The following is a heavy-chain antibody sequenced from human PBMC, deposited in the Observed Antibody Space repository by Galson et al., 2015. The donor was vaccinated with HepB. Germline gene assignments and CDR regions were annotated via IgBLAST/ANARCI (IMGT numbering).Heavy chain of an antibody. CDR3: AKDLRRTYCSSTSGHDDDY. CDR1: GFTFSSYA. CDR2: ISGSGGCT. V-gene: IGHV3-23*01. Sequence: SLRLSCAASGFTFSSYAMSWVRQAPGKGLEWVSAISGSGGCTYYADSVKGRFTISRDNSKNTLYLQMNSLRAEDTAVYYCAKDLRRTYCSSTSGHDDDYWGQGTMVTVSS. D-gene: IGHD2-2*01. J-gene: IGHJ4*02.